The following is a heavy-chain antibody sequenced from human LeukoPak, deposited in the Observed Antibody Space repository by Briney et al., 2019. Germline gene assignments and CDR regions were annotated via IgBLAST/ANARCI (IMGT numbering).Heavy chain of an antibody. V-gene: IGHV3-21*01. CDR3: ARESRDGYNSLYVFDN. CDR1: GFTFSTYS. CDR2: ISSSSSYI. D-gene: IGHD5-24*01. Sequence: PGGSLRLSCAASGFTFSTYSMNWVRQAPGKGLEWVSSISSSSSYIYYADSVKGRFTISRDNAKNSLYLQMHSLRAEDTAVYYCARESRDGYNSLYVFDNWGQGRMVTVSS. J-gene: IGHJ3*02.